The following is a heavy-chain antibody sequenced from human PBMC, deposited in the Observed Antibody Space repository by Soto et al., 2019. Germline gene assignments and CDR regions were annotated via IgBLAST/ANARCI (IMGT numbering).Heavy chain of an antibody. CDR1: VFTFVDYA. V-gene: IGHV3-49*04. J-gene: IGHJ5*02. CDR3: TRDWYR. CDR2: IRSKAYGGTT. Sequence: PGWSLRLSCTSSVFTFVDYAMSWVRQAPGKGLEWVGFIRSKAYGGTTEYAASVKGRFTISRDDSKSIAYLQMNSLKTEDTAVYYCTRDWYRWGQGALVTVSS.